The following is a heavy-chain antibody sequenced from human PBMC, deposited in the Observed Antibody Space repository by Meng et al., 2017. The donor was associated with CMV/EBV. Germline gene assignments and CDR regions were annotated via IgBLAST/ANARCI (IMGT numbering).Heavy chain of an antibody. Sequence: HVQLVQFGAEVNTPGDSMKVSCNASGYTFTSYGISWVRQVPGQALEWMGWISAYNGNTNYAQKLQGRVTMTTDTSTSTAYMELRSLRSDDTAVYYCARDRTMVRGVTGYWGQGTLVTVSS. CDR3: ARDRTMVRGVTGY. CDR2: ISAYNGNT. J-gene: IGHJ4*02. CDR1: GYTFTSYG. D-gene: IGHD3-10*01. V-gene: IGHV1-18*01.